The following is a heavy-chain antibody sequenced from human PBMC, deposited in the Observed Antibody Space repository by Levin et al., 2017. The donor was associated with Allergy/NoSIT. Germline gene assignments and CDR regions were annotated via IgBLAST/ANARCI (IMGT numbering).Heavy chain of an antibody. CDR2: IWYDGSNK. CDR3: ARDRPYSSGWYLDY. Sequence: GGSLRLSCAASGFTFSSYGMHWVRQAPGKGLEWVAVIWYDGSNKYYADSVKGRFTISRVNSKNTLYLQMNSLRAEDTAVYYCARDRPYSSGWYLDYWGQGTLVTVSS. J-gene: IGHJ4*02. D-gene: IGHD6-19*01. CDR1: GFTFSSYG. V-gene: IGHV3-33*01.